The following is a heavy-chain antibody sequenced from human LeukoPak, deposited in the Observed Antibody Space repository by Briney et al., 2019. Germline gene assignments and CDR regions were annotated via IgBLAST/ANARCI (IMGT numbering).Heavy chain of an antibody. CDR3: ARVPARSPPDY. V-gene: IGHV3-21*01. CDR1: GFTFSSYS. CDR2: ISSSSSYI. D-gene: IGHD2-2*01. Sequence: GGSLRLSCAASGFTFSSYSMNWVRQAPGKGLEWVSSISSSSSYIYYADSVQGRFTISRDNAKNSLYLQMNSLRAEDTAVYYCARVPARSPPDYWGQGTLVTVSS. J-gene: IGHJ4*02.